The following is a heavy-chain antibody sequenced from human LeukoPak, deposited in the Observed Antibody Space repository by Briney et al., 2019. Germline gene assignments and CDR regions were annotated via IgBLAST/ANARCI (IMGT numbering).Heavy chain of an antibody. D-gene: IGHD1-26*01. CDR2: IKEDGSEK. CDR3: ARDKWVLTTAAFVI. J-gene: IGHJ3*02. V-gene: IGHV3-7*01. CDR1: GFTFGSYW. Sequence: GGSLRLSCAASGFTFGSYWMSWVRQAPEEGLEWVANIKEDGSEKNYVDSVKGRFTISRDNAKNSLYLQMNSLRGEDTAVYYCARDKWVLTTAAFVIWGQGTMVTVAS.